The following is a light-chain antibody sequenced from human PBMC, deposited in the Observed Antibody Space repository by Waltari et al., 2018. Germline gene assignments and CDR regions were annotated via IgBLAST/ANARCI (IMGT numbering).Light chain of an antibody. CDR2: AFS. Sequence: QSALTQPPSVSGAPGHSVTISCTGSRSNIGAGYDGHWYQQLPGAAPKLLIYAFSNRPSGVPDRFYGSKSGTSASLAINGLQAEDEAIYYCQSYDSSLSAVFGGGTKVTVL. CDR1: RSNIGAGYD. V-gene: IGLV1-40*01. J-gene: IGLJ3*02. CDR3: QSYDSSLSAV.